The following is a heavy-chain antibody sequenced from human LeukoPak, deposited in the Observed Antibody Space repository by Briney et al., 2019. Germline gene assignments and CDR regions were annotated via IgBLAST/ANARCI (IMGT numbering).Heavy chain of an antibody. J-gene: IGHJ4*02. CDR1: GGSISSSSYY. Sequence: SETLSLTCTVSGGSISSSSYYWGWIRQPPGKGLEWIGSIYYSGSTYYNPSLKSRVTISVDTSKNQFSLKLSSVTAADTAVYYCVRQATGEGELSDYWGQGTLVTVSS. D-gene: IGHD3-16*02. CDR2: IYYSGST. V-gene: IGHV4-39*01. CDR3: VRQATGEGELSDY.